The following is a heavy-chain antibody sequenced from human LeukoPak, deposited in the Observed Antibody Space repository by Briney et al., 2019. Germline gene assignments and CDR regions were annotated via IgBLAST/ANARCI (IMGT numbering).Heavy chain of an antibody. CDR1: GYTFTGYY. V-gene: IGHV1-2*02. Sequence: ASVKVSCKASGYTFTGYYMHWVRQAPGQGLEWMGWINPNGGGTNYAQKFQGRVTLTRDTSISTAYMEVSRPESDDTAVYYCARENNSGWYRKAAFDYWGQGTLVTVTS. J-gene: IGHJ4*02. CDR2: INPNGGGT. CDR3: ARENNSGWYRKAAFDY. D-gene: IGHD6-19*01.